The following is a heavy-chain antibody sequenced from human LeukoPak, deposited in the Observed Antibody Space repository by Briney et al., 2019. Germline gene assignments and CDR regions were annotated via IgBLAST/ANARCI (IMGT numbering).Heavy chain of an antibody. CDR1: SGSISSYY. CDR2: IYYSGST. V-gene: IGHV4-59*01. D-gene: IGHD1-14*01. CDR3: ARSAGYYFDY. Sequence: SETLSLTCTVSSGSISSYYWSWIRQPPGKGLEWIGYIYYSGSTNYYPSLKSRVTVSVDTSKDQFSLKLSSVTAADTAVYYCARSAGYYFDYWGQGTLVTVSP. J-gene: IGHJ4*02.